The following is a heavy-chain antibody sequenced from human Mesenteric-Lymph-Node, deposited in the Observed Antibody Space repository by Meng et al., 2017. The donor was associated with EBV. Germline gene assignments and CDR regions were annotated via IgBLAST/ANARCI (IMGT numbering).Heavy chain of an antibody. Sequence: GHLVQSGAELKKPGAAVRVSCKASGYTFTDYAMNWVRQAPGQGLEWMGWIDTNTGSPTYAQGFTGRFVFSLDTSVSTAYLQITSLKADDSAVYYCARDWSSVIMNKGNYWGQGTLVTVSS. D-gene: IGHD3-16*01. CDR2: IDTNTGSP. J-gene: IGHJ4*02. V-gene: IGHV7-4-1*02. CDR3: ARDWSSVIMNKGNY. CDR1: GYTFTDYA.